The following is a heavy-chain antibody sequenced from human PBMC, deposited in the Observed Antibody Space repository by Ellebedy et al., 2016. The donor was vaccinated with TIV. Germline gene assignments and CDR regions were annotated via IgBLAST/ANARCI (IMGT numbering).Heavy chain of an antibody. CDR1: GFTFSSYW. CDR3: ARDFTSDYYDSSGYYFDY. J-gene: IGHJ4*02. Sequence: PGGSLRLSCAASGFTFSSYWMSRVRQAPGKGLEWVANIKQDGSEKYYVDSVKGRFTISRDNAKNSLYLQMNSLRAEDTAVYYCARDFTSDYYDSSGYYFDYWGQGTLVTVSS. CDR2: IKQDGSEK. D-gene: IGHD3-22*01. V-gene: IGHV3-7*04.